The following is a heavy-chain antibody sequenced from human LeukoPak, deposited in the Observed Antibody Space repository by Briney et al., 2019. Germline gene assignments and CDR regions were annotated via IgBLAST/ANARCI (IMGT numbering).Heavy chain of an antibody. J-gene: IGHJ5*02. D-gene: IGHD3-9*01. CDR1: GGSISSYY. CDR3: ARLTGYSSESWFDP. CDR2: IYYSGST. V-gene: IGHV4-59*01. Sequence: PSETLSLTCTVSGGSISSYYWSWIRQPPGKGLEWIGYIYYSGSTNYNPSLKSRVTISVDTSKNQFSLKLSSVTAADTAVYYCARLTGYSSESWFDPWGQGTLVTVSS.